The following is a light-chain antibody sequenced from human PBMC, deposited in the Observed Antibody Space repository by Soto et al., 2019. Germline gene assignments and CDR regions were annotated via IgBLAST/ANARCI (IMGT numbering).Light chain of an antibody. V-gene: IGKV3-11*01. CDR2: GIS. CDR1: QSINNC. J-gene: IGKJ5*01. Sequence: EIVLTQSPATLSLSPGEGATLSCMASQSINNCLAWYQQRPGQAPRLLIYGISKRATDIPDRFSGSGSGTEFTLTISSLQPEDFAVYYCQQYNNWPRITFGQGTRLEI. CDR3: QQYNNWPRIT.